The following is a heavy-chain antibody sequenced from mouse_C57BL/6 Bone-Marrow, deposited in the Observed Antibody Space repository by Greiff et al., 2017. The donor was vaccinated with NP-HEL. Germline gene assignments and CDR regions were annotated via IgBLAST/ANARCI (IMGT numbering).Heavy chain of an antibody. J-gene: IGHJ1*03. CDR2: ISSGGDYI. D-gene: IGHD1-1*02. CDR3: TSGWLGPHWYFDV. Sequence: EVQRVESGEGLVKPGGSLKLSCAASGFTFSSYAMSWVRQTPEKRLEWVAYISSGGDYIYYADTVKGRFTISRDNARNTLYLQMSSLKSEDTAMYYCTSGWLGPHWYFDVWGTGTTVTVSS. V-gene: IGHV5-9-1*02. CDR1: GFTFSSYA.